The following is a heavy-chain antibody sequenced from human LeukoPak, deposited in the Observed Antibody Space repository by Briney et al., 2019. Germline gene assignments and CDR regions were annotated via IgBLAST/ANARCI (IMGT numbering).Heavy chain of an antibody. D-gene: IGHD3-16*01. CDR2: IRTKANGGTT. CDR3: TRDWGGSQWRGY. V-gene: IGHV3-49*04. J-gene: IGHJ4*02. Sequence: GGSLRPSCAASGFTFSSYAIHWVRQAPGKGLEWVGFIRTKANGGTTEYAASVEGRFTISRDDSKSIAYLQMNSLKTEDTAVYYCTRDWGGSQWRGYWGQGTLVTVSS. CDR1: GFTFSSYA.